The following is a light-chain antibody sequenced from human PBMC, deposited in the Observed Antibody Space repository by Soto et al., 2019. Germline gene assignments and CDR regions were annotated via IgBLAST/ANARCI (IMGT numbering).Light chain of an antibody. V-gene: IGKV1-5*01. J-gene: IGKJ1*01. CDR2: DAS. CDR3: QQYNSYST. Sequence: DIRMTQSPSTLSASVGDRVTITCRASQSISNWLAWYQQKPGKAPKLLIYDASSLESGVPSRFSGSGSGTEFTLTISSLQPDDFATYYCQQYNSYSTFGQGTKV. CDR1: QSISNW.